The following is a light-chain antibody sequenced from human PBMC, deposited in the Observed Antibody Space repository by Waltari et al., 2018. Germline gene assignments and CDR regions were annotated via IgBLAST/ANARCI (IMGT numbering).Light chain of an antibody. CDR3: QSYDSSLSGV. CDR1: SSNIGAGFD. J-gene: IGLJ1*01. CDR2: GTS. Sequence: QSVLTQPPSVSGAPGQTVTISCAESSSNIGAGFDVHWYQQLPGTAPKLLIYGTSNRPSGLPDRFSGSKSGTTASLAITGLQAEDEADYFCQSYDSSLSGVFGTGTKVTVL. V-gene: IGLV1-40*01.